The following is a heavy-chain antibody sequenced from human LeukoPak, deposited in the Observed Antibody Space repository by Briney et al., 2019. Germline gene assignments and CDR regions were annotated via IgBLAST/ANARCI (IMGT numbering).Heavy chain of an antibody. CDR2: ISAYNGNT. CDR3: ARRVVPAAIGWFDP. V-gene: IGHV1-18*01. CDR1: GYTFTSHG. J-gene: IGHJ5*02. Sequence: ASVKVSCKASGYTFTSHGISWVRQAPGQGLEWMGWISAYNGNTNYAQKLQGRVTMTTDTSTSTAYMELRSLRSDDTAVYYCARRVVPAAIGWFDPWGQGTLVTVSS. D-gene: IGHD2-2*01.